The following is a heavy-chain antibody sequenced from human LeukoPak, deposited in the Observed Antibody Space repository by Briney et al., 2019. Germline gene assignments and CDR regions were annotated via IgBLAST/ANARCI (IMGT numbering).Heavy chain of an antibody. CDR1: GFTFSSYD. D-gene: IGHD4-17*01. Sequence: GGSLRLSCAASGFTFSSYDMHWVRQATGKGLEWVSLIDTAGDTYYPGSVKGRFTISRDNAKNSLYLQMNSLRAGDTAVYYCARGPGDFDAFDIWGQGTMVTVS. J-gene: IGHJ3*02. CDR2: IDTAGDT. CDR3: ARGPGDFDAFDI. V-gene: IGHV3-13*01.